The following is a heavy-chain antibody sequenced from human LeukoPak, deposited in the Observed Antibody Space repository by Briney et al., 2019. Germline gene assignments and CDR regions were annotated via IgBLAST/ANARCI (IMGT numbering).Heavy chain of an antibody. CDR2: ISAYNGNT. V-gene: IGHV1-18*01. CDR3: ARDLFSSDSSGSDY. CDR1: GYTFTSYG. J-gene: IGHJ4*02. Sequence: ASVKVSCKASGYTFTSYGISWVRQAPGQGLEWKGWISAYNGNTNYAQKLQGRVTMTTDTSTSTAYMELRSLRSDNTAVYYCARDLFSSDSSGSDYWGQGTLVTVSS. D-gene: IGHD3-22*01.